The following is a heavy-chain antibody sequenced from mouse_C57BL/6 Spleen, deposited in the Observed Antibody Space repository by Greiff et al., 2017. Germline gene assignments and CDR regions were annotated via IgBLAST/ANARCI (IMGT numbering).Heavy chain of an antibody. CDR1: GYSITSGYY. CDR2: ISYDGSN. V-gene: IGHV3-6*01. D-gene: IGHD1-1*01. CDR3: ARPHYYGSLDY. Sequence: ESGPGLVKPSQSLSLTCSFTGYSITSGYYWNWIRQFPGNKLEWMGYISYDGSNNYNPSLKNRISITRDTSKNQFFLKLNSVTTEDTATYYCARPHYYGSLDYWGQGTTLTVSS. J-gene: IGHJ2*01.